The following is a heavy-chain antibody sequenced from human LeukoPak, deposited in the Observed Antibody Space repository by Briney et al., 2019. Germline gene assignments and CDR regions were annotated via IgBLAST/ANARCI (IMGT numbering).Heavy chain of an antibody. CDR3: ACVVGYNFDY. CDR2: INPDGSST. V-gene: IGHV3-74*01. Sequence: GGSLRLSCAASGFPFSRDSMHWVRQSPGKGLVWLSRINPDGSSTNYADSVKGRFTISRDNAKNTLYLQMNSLRDEDTAVYYCACVVGYNFDYGGRGTLATFSS. D-gene: IGHD6-25*01. CDR1: GFPFSRDS. J-gene: IGHJ4*02.